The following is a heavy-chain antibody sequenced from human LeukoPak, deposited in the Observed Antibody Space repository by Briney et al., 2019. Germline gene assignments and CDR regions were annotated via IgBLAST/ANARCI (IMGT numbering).Heavy chain of an antibody. CDR3: ATPPLVTWFDP. J-gene: IGHJ5*02. CDR1: GFTFTSYA. Sequence: GGSLRLSCAASGFTFTSYAMHWVRQAPGKGLEWVAVISFDGNNKYYADSVRGRFTISRDNAENSLHLHMSSLRAEDTAVYYCATPPLVTWFDPRGQGTLVTVSS. CDR2: ISFDGNNK. D-gene: IGHD4-23*01. V-gene: IGHV3-30-3*01.